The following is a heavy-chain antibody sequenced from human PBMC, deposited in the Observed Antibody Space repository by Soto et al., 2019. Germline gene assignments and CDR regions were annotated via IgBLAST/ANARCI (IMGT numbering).Heavy chain of an antibody. CDR1: GLTFSSYA. D-gene: IGHD6-19*01. CDR2: ISGSGGST. J-gene: IGHJ5*02. CDR3: AAVGGPRRSGWFDP. V-gene: IGHV3-23*01. Sequence: GGSLRLSCAASGLTFSSYAMSWVRQAPGRGLEWVSTISGSGGSTYYADSVKGRFTISRDNSKRTLYVQMNGLRAEDTAVYFCAAVGGPRRSGWFDPWGQGTLVTVSS.